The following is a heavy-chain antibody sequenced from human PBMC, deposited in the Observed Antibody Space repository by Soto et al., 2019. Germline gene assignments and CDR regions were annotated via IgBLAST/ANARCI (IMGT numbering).Heavy chain of an antibody. CDR3: VRDGTKSLRDWFDP. D-gene: IGHD1-1*01. CDR1: GASIIGYY. CDR2: IYATGTT. J-gene: IGHJ5*02. Sequence: QVQLQESGPGLVKPSETLSLTCTVSGASIIGYYWSWIRKSAGKGLEWIGRIYATGTTDYNPSLKSRVMLSVDTAKKQFSLKLRAVTAEDTAVYYCVRDGTKSLRDWFDPWGQGISVTVSS. V-gene: IGHV4-4*07.